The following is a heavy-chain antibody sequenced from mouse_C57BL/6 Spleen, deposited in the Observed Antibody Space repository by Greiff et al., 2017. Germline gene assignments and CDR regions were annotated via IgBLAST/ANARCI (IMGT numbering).Heavy chain of an antibody. CDR2: IYPGDGDT. CDR3: ARTYYYGSSGWYFGG. CDR1: GYAFSSSW. Sequence: VKLVESGPELVKPGASVKISCKASGYAFSSSWMNWVKQRPGKGLEWIGRIYPGDGDTNYNGKFKGKATLTADKSSSTAYMQLSSLTSEDSAVYFCARTYYYGSSGWYFGGWGTGTTVTVAS. J-gene: IGHJ1*03. D-gene: IGHD1-1*01. V-gene: IGHV1-82*01.